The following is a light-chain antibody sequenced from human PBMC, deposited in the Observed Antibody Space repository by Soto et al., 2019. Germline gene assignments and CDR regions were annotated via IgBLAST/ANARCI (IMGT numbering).Light chain of an antibody. J-gene: IGLJ1*01. CDR3: QTWGTGGFV. CDR2: LNSDGSH. V-gene: IGLV4-69*01. CDR1: SGHSSYA. Sequence: QPVLTQSPSASASLGASVKLTCTLSSGHSSYAIAWHQQQPEKGPRYLMKLNSDGSHSKGDGIPDRFSGSSSGAERYLTISSLQSEDEADYYCQTWGTGGFVFGPGTKVTVL.